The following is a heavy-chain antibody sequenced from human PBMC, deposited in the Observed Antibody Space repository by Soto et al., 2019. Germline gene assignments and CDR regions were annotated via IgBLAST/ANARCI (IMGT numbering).Heavy chain of an antibody. V-gene: IGHV4-61*01. Sequence: SETLSLTCTVSGGSVSSGSYYWSWIRQPPGKGLEWIGYIYYSGSTNYNPSLRSRVTISVDTSKNQFSLKLSSVTAADTAVYYCAGASTDYDSSGYYNYWGQGTLVTVS. CDR2: IYYSGST. CDR3: AGASTDYDSSGYYNY. CDR1: GGSVSSGSYY. J-gene: IGHJ4*02. D-gene: IGHD3-22*01.